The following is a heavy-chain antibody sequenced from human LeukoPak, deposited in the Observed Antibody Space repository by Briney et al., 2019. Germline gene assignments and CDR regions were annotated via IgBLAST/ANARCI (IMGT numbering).Heavy chain of an antibody. Sequence: SETPSLTCAVYGGSFSGYYWSWIRQPPGKGLEWIGEINHSGSTNYNSSLKSRVTISVDTSKNQFSLKLSSVTAADTAVYYCARADYGDYGPPEYWGQGTLVTVSS. CDR1: GGSFSGYY. D-gene: IGHD4-17*01. CDR3: ARADYGDYGPPEY. J-gene: IGHJ4*02. V-gene: IGHV4-34*01. CDR2: INHSGST.